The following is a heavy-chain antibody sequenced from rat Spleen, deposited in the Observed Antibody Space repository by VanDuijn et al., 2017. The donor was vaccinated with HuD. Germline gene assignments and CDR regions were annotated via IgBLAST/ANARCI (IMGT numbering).Heavy chain of an antibody. V-gene: IGHV2-43*01. CDR3: VRANRESYAHFDY. CDR2: IWTGGST. J-gene: IGHJ2*01. Sequence: QVQLKESGPGLVQPSQTLSLTCTVSGFSLTSYHVSWVRQPPGKGLEWMGVIWTGGSTSYNSSFQSRLSVSRDITKSQVFLRMTSLQTEDTATYYCVRANRESYAHFDYWGQGVMVTVSS. CDR1: GFSLTSYH. D-gene: IGHD1-12*01.